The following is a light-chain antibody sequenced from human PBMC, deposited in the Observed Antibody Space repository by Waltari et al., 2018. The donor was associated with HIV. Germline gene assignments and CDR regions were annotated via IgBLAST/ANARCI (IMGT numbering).Light chain of an antibody. Sequence: QSALTQPASVSGSPGQSITIPCTGTSRDVGGYNYVSWYQQHPGKAPKLMIYDVSSRPSGVSNRFSGSKSGNTASLTISGLQAEDEADYYCSSYTSSSTPYVFGTGTKVTVL. CDR1: SRDVGGYNY. CDR2: DVS. CDR3: SSYTSSSTPYV. V-gene: IGLV2-14*03. J-gene: IGLJ1*01.